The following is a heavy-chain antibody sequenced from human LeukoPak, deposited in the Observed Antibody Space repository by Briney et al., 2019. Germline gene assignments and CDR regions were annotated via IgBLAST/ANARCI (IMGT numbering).Heavy chain of an antibody. D-gene: IGHD6-19*01. Sequence: GGSLRLSCAASGFTFSSYSMNWVRQAPGKGLEWVSSISSSSSYIYYADSVKGRFTISRDNAKNSLYLQINSLRAEDTAVYYCARKGSSGEDYWGQGTLVTVSS. V-gene: IGHV3-21*01. CDR2: ISSSSSYI. CDR1: GFTFSSYS. J-gene: IGHJ4*02. CDR3: ARKGSSGEDY.